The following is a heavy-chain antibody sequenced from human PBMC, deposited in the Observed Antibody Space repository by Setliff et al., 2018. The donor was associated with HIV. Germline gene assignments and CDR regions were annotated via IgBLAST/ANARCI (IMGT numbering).Heavy chain of an antibody. D-gene: IGHD3-10*01. V-gene: IGHV4-38-2*02. Sequence: TLSLTCTVSGYSISSGYYWGWIRQPPGKGLEWIGSFHYSGSTSYNPSLRSRVTISVDTSKNQLSLNLTSVTAADTAVYYCARVEAKVRGATYAMDVWGQGTTVTVSS. CDR1: GYSISSGYY. J-gene: IGHJ6*02. CDR3: ARVEAKVRGATYAMDV. CDR2: FHYSGST.